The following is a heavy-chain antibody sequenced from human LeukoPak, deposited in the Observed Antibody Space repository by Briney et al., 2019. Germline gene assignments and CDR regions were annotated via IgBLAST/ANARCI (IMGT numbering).Heavy chain of an antibody. V-gene: IGHV4-39*01. J-gene: IGHJ4*02. D-gene: IGHD3/OR15-3a*01. Sequence: PSETLSLTFTVSGXSISSNTHYWVWVRQPPGKGLEWIGSIYYTGSTYFSPSLKSRVAISVDTSKSQFSLKLSSVTAADTAVYFCARNFRTDIRIDYWGQGTLVTVSP. CDR2: IYYTGST. CDR3: ARNFRTDIRIDY. CDR1: GXSISSNTHY.